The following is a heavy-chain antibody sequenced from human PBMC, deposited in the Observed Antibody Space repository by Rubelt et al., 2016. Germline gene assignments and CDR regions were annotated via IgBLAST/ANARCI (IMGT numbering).Heavy chain of an antibody. CDR1: GFTVSSYY. CDR2: IYSGGAT. V-gene: IGHV3-66*01. D-gene: IGHD4/OR15-4a*01. J-gene: IGHJ4*02. Sequence: QLVESGGGLVQPGGSLRLSCAASGFTVSSYYMSWVRQAPGKGLECVSVIYSGGATYYAASVQGRFTISRDNSKNTRYLEMNRLGAVDTAVYYCATDRASKVLTDWGQGTLVTVSS. CDR3: ATDRASKVLTD.